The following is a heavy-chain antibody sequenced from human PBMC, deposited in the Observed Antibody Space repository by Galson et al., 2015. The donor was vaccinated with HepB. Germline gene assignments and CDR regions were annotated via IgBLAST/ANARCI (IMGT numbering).Heavy chain of an antibody. V-gene: IGHV3-30-3*01. D-gene: IGHD4-17*01. J-gene: IGHJ4*02. CDR1: GFTFSSYA. Sequence: SLRLSCAASGFTFSSYAMHWVRQAPGKGLEWVAVISYDGSNKYYADSVKGRFTISRDNSKNTLYLQMNSLRAEDTAVYYCARVSPVTTRVYDYWGQGTLVTVSS. CDR3: ARVSPVTTRVYDY. CDR2: ISYDGSNK.